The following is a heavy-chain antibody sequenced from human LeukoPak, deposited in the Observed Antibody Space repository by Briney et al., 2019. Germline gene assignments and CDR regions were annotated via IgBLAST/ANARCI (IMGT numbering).Heavy chain of an antibody. Sequence: SSETLSLTCAVYGGSFSGYYWSWIRQPPGKGLGGIGEVNHSVSTNYNPSLKSRVTISVDTSKNQFSLKLSSVTAADTAVYYCARGNVDTAMAEGNWFDPWGQGTLVTVSS. CDR2: VNHSVST. CDR3: ARGNVDTAMAEGNWFDP. D-gene: IGHD5-18*01. CDR1: GGSFSGYY. V-gene: IGHV4-34*01. J-gene: IGHJ5*02.